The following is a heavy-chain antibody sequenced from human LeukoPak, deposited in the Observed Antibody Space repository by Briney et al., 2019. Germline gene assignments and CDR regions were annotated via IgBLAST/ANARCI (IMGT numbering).Heavy chain of an antibody. D-gene: IGHD3-10*01. Sequence: PSKTPSLTCAVYGGSFSGYYWSWIRQPPGKGLEWIGEINHSGSTNYNPSLKSRVTISVDTSKNQFSLKLSSVTAADTAVYYCARVAYHYGSGTYYFDYWGQGTLVTVSS. V-gene: IGHV4-34*01. CDR2: INHSGST. CDR1: GGSFSGYY. CDR3: ARVAYHYGSGTYYFDY. J-gene: IGHJ4*02.